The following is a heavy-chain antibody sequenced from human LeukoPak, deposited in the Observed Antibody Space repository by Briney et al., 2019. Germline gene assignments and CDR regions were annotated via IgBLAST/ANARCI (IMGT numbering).Heavy chain of an antibody. CDR2: INPRDGST. V-gene: IGHV1-46*02. Sequence: ASVKVSCMSSGHTLNNHFIHWVRQAPGQGLEWMGMINPRDGSTRTLQRFQGRLTMTRDTSTSTHYMGLSSLRSEDTATYFCARGADQEFDFWGQGTLVTVSS. CDR1: GHTLNNHF. J-gene: IGHJ4*02. CDR3: ARGADQEFDF.